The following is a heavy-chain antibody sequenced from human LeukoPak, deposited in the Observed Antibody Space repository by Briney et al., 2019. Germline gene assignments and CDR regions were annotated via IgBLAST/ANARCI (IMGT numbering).Heavy chain of an antibody. CDR2: ICPDGSSR. Sequence: PGGSLRLSCAGSGLTITNYWMAWVRQAPGKGLEWVANICPDGSSRNYIDSVKGRFTISRDNAKNSLHLQLNSLRGEDSAGYYCARDSLGDLDFWGQGTLVTVSS. CDR3: ARDSLGDLDF. CDR1: GLTITNYW. V-gene: IGHV3-7*01. J-gene: IGHJ4*02.